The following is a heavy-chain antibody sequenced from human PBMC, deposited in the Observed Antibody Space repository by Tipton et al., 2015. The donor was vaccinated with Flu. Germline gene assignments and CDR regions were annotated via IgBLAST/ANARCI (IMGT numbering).Heavy chain of an antibody. CDR2: IDWNGKTT. J-gene: IGHJ1*01. CDR1: GFIFDDAA. V-gene: IGHV3-9*01. Sequence: SLRLSCAASGFIFDDAAMHWVRQAPGKGLEWVSGIDWNGKTTGYSDSVKGRFNISRDNAKNSLVLQMNSLTAEDTALFYCAKDNRPFIEVPRSYFHLWGQGTLVTVSS. D-gene: IGHD6-19*01. CDR3: AKDNRPFIEVPRSYFHL.